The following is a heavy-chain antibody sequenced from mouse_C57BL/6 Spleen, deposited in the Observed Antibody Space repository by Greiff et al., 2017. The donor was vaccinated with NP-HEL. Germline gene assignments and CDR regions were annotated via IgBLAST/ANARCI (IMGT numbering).Heavy chain of an antibody. V-gene: IGHV1-82*01. Sequence: QVQLKQSGPELVKPGASVKISCKASGYAFSSSWMNWVKQRPGKGLEWIGRIYPGDGDTNYNGKFKGKATLTADKSSSTAYMQLSSLTSEDSAVYFCARFGNYFSYAMDYWGQGTSVTVSS. J-gene: IGHJ4*01. CDR1: GYAFSSSW. CDR2: IYPGDGDT. D-gene: IGHD2-1*01. CDR3: ARFGNYFSYAMDY.